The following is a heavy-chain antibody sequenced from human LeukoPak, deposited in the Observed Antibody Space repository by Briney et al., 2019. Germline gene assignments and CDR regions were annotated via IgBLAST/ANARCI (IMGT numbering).Heavy chain of an antibody. D-gene: IGHD1-26*01. CDR1: GYSFASYW. CDR2: IYPGDSDT. CDR3: ARRGGATGNWFDP. J-gene: IGHJ5*02. Sequence: GESLKISCKGSGYSFASYWIGWVRPMPGKGLEWMGIIYPGDSDTRYSPSFQGQVTISADKSISTAYLQWSSLKASDTAMYYCARRGGATGNWFDPWGQGTLVTVSS. V-gene: IGHV5-51*01.